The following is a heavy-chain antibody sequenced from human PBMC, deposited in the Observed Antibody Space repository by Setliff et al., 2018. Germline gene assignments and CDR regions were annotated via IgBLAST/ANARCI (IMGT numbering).Heavy chain of an antibody. Sequence: SETLSLTCTVSGGSISSSSYYWGWIRQPPGKGLEWIGSIYYSGSTYYNPSLKSRVTISVDTSKNQFSLKLSSVTAADTAVYYCARSFSRREKFLLDYWGQGTPVTVSS. J-gene: IGHJ4*02. CDR3: ARSFSRREKFLLDY. V-gene: IGHV4-39*01. CDR1: GGSISSSSYY. CDR2: IYYSGST.